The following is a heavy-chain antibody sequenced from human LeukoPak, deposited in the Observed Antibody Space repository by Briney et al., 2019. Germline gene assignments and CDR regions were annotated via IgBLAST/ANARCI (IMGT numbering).Heavy chain of an antibody. CDR2: IYYSGST. CDR3: AREVAARHRIDY. Sequence: PSQTLSLTCTVSGGSISSGGYYWSWIRQHPGKGLEWIGYIYYSGSTYYNPSLKSRVTISVDTSKNQFSLKLSSVTAADTAVYHCAREVAARHRIDYWGQGTLVTVSS. V-gene: IGHV4-31*03. D-gene: IGHD6-6*01. CDR1: GGSISSGGYY. J-gene: IGHJ4*02.